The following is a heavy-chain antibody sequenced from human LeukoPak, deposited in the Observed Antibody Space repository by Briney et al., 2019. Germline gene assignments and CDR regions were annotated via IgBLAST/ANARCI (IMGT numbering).Heavy chain of an antibody. CDR2: IKQDGSEK. Sequence: GGSLRLSCAASGFTFSSYWMSWVRQAPGKGLEWVANIKQDGSEKYYVDSVKGRFTISRDNAKNSLYLQMNSLRAEDTAVYYCARARYSGSYYVDYWGQGTLVTVSS. D-gene: IGHD1-26*01. CDR3: ARARYSGSYYVDY. J-gene: IGHJ4*02. V-gene: IGHV3-7*01. CDR1: GFTFSSYW.